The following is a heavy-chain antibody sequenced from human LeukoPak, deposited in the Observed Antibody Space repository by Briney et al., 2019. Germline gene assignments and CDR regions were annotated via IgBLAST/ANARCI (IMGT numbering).Heavy chain of an antibody. D-gene: IGHD3-10*01. Sequence: SETLSLTCTVSGGSISTITYYWGWIRQPPGKGLEWIGSIYYSGSTYYNPSLKSRVTISVDTSKNQFSLKLSSVTAADTAVYYCARDRDYYGSGSYYNYWGQGTLVTVSS. CDR2: IYYSGST. CDR3: ARDRDYYGSGSYYNY. CDR1: GGSISTITYY. J-gene: IGHJ4*02. V-gene: IGHV4-39*07.